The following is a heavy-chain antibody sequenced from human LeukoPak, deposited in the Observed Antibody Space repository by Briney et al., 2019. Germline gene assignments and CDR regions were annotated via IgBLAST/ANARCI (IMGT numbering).Heavy chain of an antibody. CDR3: ARVFDAFDI. CDR2: IYYSGRT. J-gene: IGHJ3*02. V-gene: IGHV4-59*01. Sequence: TSETPSLTCTVSGGSISSYYWSWIRQPPGKGLEWIGYIYYSGRTNYNPSLKSRVTISVDTSKNHFSLKLSSVTAADTAVYYCARVFDAFDIWGQGTMVTVSS. CDR1: GGSISSYY.